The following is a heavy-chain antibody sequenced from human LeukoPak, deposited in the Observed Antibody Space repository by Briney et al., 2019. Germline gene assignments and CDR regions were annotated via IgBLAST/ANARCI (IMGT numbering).Heavy chain of an antibody. CDR3: ARDRGIAVARFDS. CDR1: GFTLSSYW. D-gene: IGHD6-19*01. Sequence: GGSLRLSCAASGFTLSSYWMSWVRQAPGKGLEWVAVIWYDGSNKYYADSVKGRFTISRDNSKNTLYLQMNSLRAEDTAVYYCARDRGIAVARFDSWGQGPLLPSPS. V-gene: IGHV3-33*08. J-gene: IGHJ4*02. CDR2: IWYDGSNK.